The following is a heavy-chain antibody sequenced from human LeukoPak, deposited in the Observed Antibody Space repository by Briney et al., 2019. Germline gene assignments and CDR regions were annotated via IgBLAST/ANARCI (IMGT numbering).Heavy chain of an antibody. V-gene: IGHV3-9*01. CDR2: INWNSRSI. J-gene: IGHJ4*02. CDR3: AKGRGDIVATIDY. Sequence: QAGGSLRLSCAASGFTFSIYSMNWVRQAPGKGLEWVSGINWNSRSIGYADSVKGRFTISRDSAKNSLYLQMNSLRAEDTALYYCAKGRGDIVATIDYWGQGTLVTVSS. CDR1: GFTFSIYS. D-gene: IGHD5-12*01.